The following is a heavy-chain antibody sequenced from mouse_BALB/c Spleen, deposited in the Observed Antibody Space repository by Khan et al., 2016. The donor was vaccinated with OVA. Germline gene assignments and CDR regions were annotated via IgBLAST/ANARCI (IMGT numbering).Heavy chain of an antibody. J-gene: IGHJ2*01. CDR3: ARDRIDY. CDR1: GYTFSNYW. CDR2: INPSSGHT. Sequence: QVRLQQSGAELAKPGASVKMSCKASGYTFSNYWIHWVKQRPGQGLEWIGYINPSSGHTYYNQTFNDKATLTTDKSSSTAYMQLSSLTSEESAVYYCARDRIDYWGQGTTLTVSS. V-gene: IGHV1-7*01.